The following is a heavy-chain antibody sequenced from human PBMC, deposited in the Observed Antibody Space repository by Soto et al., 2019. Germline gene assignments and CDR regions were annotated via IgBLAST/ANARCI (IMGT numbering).Heavy chain of an antibody. D-gene: IGHD2-8*01. CDR3: ARGGDIVLMVYAPRSWFDP. CDR1: VDTNSRYA. Sequence: WAPVKVACKTSVDTNSRYASIWLSKKNRQGLEWMGGIIPIFGTANYAQKFQGRVTITADESTSTAYMELSSLRSEDTAVYYCARGGDIVLMVYAPRSWFDPWGQGTLVTVSS. J-gene: IGHJ5*02. CDR2: IIPIFGTA. V-gene: IGHV1-69*13.